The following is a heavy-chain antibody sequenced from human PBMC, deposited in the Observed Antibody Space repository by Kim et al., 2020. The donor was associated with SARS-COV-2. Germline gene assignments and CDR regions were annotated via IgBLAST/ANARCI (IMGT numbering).Heavy chain of an antibody. CDR1: GFTFSSYS. D-gene: IGHD3-9*01. V-gene: IGHV3-21*01. Sequence: GGSLRLSCAASGFTFSSYSMNWVRQAPGKGLEWVSSISSSSSYIYYADSVKGRFTISRDNAKNSLYLQMNSLRAEDTAVYYCARGGYKYDILTGYPDYWGQGTLVTVSS. J-gene: IGHJ4*02. CDR3: ARGGYKYDILTGYPDY. CDR2: ISSSSSYI.